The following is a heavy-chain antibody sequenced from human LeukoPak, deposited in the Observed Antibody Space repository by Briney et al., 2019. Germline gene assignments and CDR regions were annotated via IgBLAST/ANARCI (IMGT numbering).Heavy chain of an antibody. CDR2: IYYSGST. Sequence: SETLSLTCTVSGGSISSSSYYWGWIRQPPGKGLEWIGSIYYSGSTYYNPSLKSRVTISVDTSKNQFSLKLSSVTAADTAVYYCARDRYSSSRANFDYWGQGTLVTVSS. CDR3: ARDRYSSSRANFDY. D-gene: IGHD6-13*01. J-gene: IGHJ4*02. V-gene: IGHV4-39*02. CDR1: GGSISSSSYY.